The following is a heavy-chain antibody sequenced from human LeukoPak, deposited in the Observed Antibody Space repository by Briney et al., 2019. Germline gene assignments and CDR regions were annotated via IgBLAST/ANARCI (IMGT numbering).Heavy chain of an antibody. V-gene: IGHV4-30-2*05. D-gene: IGHD4-23*01. CDR3: ARDLLNEGNHLDY. J-gene: IGHJ4*02. Sequence: SSETLSLTCAVFGGSISSGGYSWSWIRQPPGKGLEWIGYIYHSGSTYYNPSLKSRVTISVDTSKNQFSLKLSSVTAADTAVYYCARDLLNEGNHLDYWGQGTLVTVSS. CDR2: IYHSGST. CDR1: GGSISSGGYS.